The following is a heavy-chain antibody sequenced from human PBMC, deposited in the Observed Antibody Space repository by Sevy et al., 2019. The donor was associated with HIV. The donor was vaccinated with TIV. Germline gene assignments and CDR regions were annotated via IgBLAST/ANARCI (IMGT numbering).Heavy chain of an antibody. Sequence: SETLSLTCSVSGDSISSNRYYWGWIRQPPGKGLEWVGNIYYSGNTYYSASLKSRVTISIDTTQNQLSLRLTSVTAADTAVYYCARFPYGDYVAYFDFWGQGTLVTVSS. V-gene: IGHV4-39*01. CDR3: ARFPYGDYVAYFDF. CDR1: GDSISSNRYY. J-gene: IGHJ4*02. CDR2: IYYSGNT. D-gene: IGHD4-17*01.